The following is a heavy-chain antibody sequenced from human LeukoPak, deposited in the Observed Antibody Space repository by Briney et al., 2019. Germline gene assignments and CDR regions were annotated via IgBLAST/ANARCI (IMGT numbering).Heavy chain of an antibody. V-gene: IGHV4-38-2*02. Sequence: SETLSLTCTVSGGSISSGYYWGWIRQPPGKGLEWIGSIYHSGSTYYNPSLKSRVTISVDTSKNQFSLKLSSVTAADTAVYYCARARIESGYGMDVWGQGTTVTVSS. D-gene: IGHD3-3*01. CDR3: ARARIESGYGMDV. J-gene: IGHJ6*02. CDR1: GGSISSGYY. CDR2: IYHSGST.